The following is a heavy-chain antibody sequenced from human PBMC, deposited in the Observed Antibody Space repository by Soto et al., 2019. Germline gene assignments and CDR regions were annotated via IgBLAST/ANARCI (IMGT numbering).Heavy chain of an antibody. CDR3: ARVSAGGQIDY. J-gene: IGHJ4*02. V-gene: IGHV4-30-4*01. D-gene: IGHD3-16*01. Sequence: TLSLTCTVSGGSISSGASYWSWIRQPPGKGREWIGYIYYSGSTYYNPSLKSRVTISVDTSKNQFSLKLSSVTAADTAVYYCARVSAGGQIDYWGQGTLVTVSS. CDR2: IYYSGST. CDR1: GGSISSGASY.